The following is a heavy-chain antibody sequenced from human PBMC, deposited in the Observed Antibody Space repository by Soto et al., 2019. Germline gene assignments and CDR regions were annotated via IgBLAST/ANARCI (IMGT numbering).Heavy chain of an antibody. Sequence: EVQMVESGGGLVQPGRSLRLSCAASGFIFSDHYMDWVRQAPGKRLEWVGRIRDKANSYTTEYAASVKGRFTISRDDSKNSLYLQMNSLKIEDTAVYYCARGDDYNDGVYASDIWGQGTMVTVSS. D-gene: IGHD4-4*01. J-gene: IGHJ3*02. V-gene: IGHV3-72*01. CDR2: IRDKANSYTT. CDR1: GFIFSDHY. CDR3: ARGDDYNDGVYASDI.